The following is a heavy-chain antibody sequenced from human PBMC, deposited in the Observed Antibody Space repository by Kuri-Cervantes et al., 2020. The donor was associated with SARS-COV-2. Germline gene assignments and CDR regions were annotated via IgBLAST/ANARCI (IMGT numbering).Heavy chain of an antibody. D-gene: IGHD3-22*01. V-gene: IGHV1-69*10. CDR1: GGTYSSYA. CDR3: ARDYYDSSGYYTDAFDI. J-gene: IGHJ3*02. CDR2: IISILGIA. Sequence: SVKVSCKASGGTYSSYAISWVRQAPGQGLEWMGGIISILGIANYAQKFQGRVTITADKSTSTDYMELSSLRSEDTAVYYCARDYYDSSGYYTDAFDIWGQGTMVTVSS.